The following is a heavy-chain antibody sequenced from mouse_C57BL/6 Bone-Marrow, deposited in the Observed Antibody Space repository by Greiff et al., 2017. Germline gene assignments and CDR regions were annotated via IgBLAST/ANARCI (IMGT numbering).Heavy chain of an antibody. CDR2: ISGGGGNT. J-gene: IGHJ1*03. D-gene: IGHD1-1*01. Sequence: EVQLVESGGGLVKPGGSLKLSCAASGFTFSSYTMSWVRQTPEKRLQWVAAISGGGGNTYYPDSVKGRFTITRDSDKNILDLQMSSLRSEDTALYYCARQVTTVLATKYFDDWGTGTTVTVSS. CDR1: GFTFSSYT. V-gene: IGHV5-9*01. CDR3: ARQVTTVLATKYFDD.